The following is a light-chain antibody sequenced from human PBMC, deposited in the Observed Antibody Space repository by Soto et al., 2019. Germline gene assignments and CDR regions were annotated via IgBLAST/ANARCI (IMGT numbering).Light chain of an antibody. Sequence: QSALTQPRSVSGSPGQSVTISCTGTSSDVGGYNYVSWYQQHPGKAPKLMVYDVSKRPSGVPDRFSGSKSANTASLTISGLPAEDEADYYCCSYAGSYPYVFGTGTKLTVL. CDR2: DVS. CDR1: SSDVGGYNY. J-gene: IGLJ1*01. V-gene: IGLV2-11*01. CDR3: CSYAGSYPYV.